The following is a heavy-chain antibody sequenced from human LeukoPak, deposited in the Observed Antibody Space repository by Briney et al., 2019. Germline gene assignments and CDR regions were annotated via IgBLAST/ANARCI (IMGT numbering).Heavy chain of an antibody. Sequence: ASVKVSCKASGGTFSSYAISWVRQAPGQGLEWMGGIIPIFGTANYAQKFQNRVTITADESTRTAYMELSSLGSEDTAVYYCARDHSSGLYYFDYWGQGTLVTVSS. CDR1: GGTFSSYA. CDR2: IIPIFGTA. J-gene: IGHJ4*02. V-gene: IGHV1-69*13. D-gene: IGHD6-19*01. CDR3: ARDHSSGLYYFDY.